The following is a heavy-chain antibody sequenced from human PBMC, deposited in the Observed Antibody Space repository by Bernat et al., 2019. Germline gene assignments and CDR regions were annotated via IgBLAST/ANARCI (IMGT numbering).Heavy chain of an antibody. V-gene: IGHV1-8*01. CDR2: MNPNSGNT. CDR1: GYTFTSYD. J-gene: IGHJ6*02. CDR3: ARVYSGVLYYYYYYGMDV. Sequence: QVQLVQSGAEAKKPGASVKVSCKASGYTFTSYDINWVRQATGQGLEWMGWMNPNSGNTGYAQKFQGRVSMTRNTSISTAYMELSSLRSEDTAVYYCARVYSGVLYYYYYYGMDVWGQGTTVTVSS. D-gene: IGHD2-21*01.